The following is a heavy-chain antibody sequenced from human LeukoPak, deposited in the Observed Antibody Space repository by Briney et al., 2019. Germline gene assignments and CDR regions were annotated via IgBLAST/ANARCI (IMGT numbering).Heavy chain of an antibody. CDR2: ISGGGDIT. V-gene: IGHV3-23*01. CDR3: AKASSLLRGPMVIYYFDF. Sequence: GSLRLSWAASDFTSTTYAMTWVRQAPGKGLEWVSSISGGGDITYYTDSVKGRFTISRDNSKNTLYMEMKSLRAEDTAVYYCAKASSLLRGPMVIYYFDFWGQGTLVTVSS. CDR1: DFTSTTYA. D-gene: IGHD2-21*01. J-gene: IGHJ4*02.